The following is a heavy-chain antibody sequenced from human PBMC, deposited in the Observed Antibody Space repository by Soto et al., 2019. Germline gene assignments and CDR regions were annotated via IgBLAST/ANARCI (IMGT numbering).Heavy chain of an antibody. CDR2: IYSGGST. D-gene: IGHD6-19*01. CDR3: ARDERYSSGHFYYYYGMDV. J-gene: IGHJ6*02. CDR1: GFTVSSNY. V-gene: IGHV3-53*01. Sequence: GGSLRLSCAASGFTVSSNYMSWVRQAPGKGLEWVSVIYSGGSTYYADSVKGRFTISRDNSKNTLYLQMNSLRAEDTAVYYCARDERYSSGHFYYYYGMDVWGQGTTVTVSS.